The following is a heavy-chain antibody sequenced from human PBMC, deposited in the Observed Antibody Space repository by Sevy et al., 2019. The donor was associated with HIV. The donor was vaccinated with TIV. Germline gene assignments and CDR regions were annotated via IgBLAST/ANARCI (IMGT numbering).Heavy chain of an antibody. CDR2: ISYDGSNK. CDR3: AKNLGGGDPYYFDY. CDR1: GFTFSSYG. D-gene: IGHD2-21*01. J-gene: IGHJ4*02. V-gene: IGHV3-30*18. Sequence: GGSLRLSCAASGFTFSSYGMHWVRQAPGKGLEWVAVISYDGSNKYYADSVKGRFTISRDNSKNTLYLQINSLRAEDTAVYYCAKNLGGGDPYYFDYWGQGTLVTVSS.